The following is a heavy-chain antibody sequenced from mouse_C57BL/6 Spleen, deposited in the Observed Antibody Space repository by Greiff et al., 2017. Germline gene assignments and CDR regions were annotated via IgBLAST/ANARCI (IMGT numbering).Heavy chain of an antibody. D-gene: IGHD2-12*01. CDR1: GYTFTSYW. CDR3: ARKVPRPPYYARDY. Sequence: QVQLQQPGAELVMPGASVKLSCKASGYTFTSYWMHWVKQRPGQGLEWIGEIDPSDSYTNYNQKFTGQSTLAVDKSTSTAYMQLSSLPSEDSAVYYCARKVPRPPYYARDYWGQGTSVTVSS. CDR2: IDPSDSYT. V-gene: IGHV1-69*01. J-gene: IGHJ4*01.